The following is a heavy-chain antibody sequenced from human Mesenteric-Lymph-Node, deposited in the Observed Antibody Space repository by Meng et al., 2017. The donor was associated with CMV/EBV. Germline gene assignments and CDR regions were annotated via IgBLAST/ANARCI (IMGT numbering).Heavy chain of an antibody. D-gene: IGHD3-16*02. Sequence: GESLKISCAASGFTVSSNYISWVRPAPGKGLEWVSVIYSGGSTYYADSVKGRFTISRDNSKNTLYLQMNSLRAEDTAVYYCARAGGDDYVWGSYRLGDYWGQGTLVTVSS. V-gene: IGHV3-53*01. CDR3: ARAGGDDYVWGSYRLGDY. CDR1: GFTVSSNY. CDR2: IYSGGST. J-gene: IGHJ4*02.